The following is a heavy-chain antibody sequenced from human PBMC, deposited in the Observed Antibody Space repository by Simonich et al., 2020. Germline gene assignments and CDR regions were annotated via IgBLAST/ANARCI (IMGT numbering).Heavy chain of an antibody. CDR1: GYSISSGYY. V-gene: IGHV4-38-2*01. J-gene: IGHJ2*01. CDR2: IYYSGSP. CDR3: ARGISSGWYWYFDL. Sequence: QVQLQESDPGLVKPSESLSLTCAVSGYSISSGYYWGWIRQPPGKGLEGIGYIYYSGSPNYNPALKSRVTISVDTSKNQFSLKLSSVTAADTAVYYCARGISSGWYWYFDLWGRGTLVTVSS. D-gene: IGHD6-19*01.